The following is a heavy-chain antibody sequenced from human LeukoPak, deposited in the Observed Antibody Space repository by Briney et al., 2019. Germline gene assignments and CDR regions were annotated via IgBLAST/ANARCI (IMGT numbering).Heavy chain of an antibody. V-gene: IGHV1-18*01. CDR2: ISPYNSRR. CDR1: GHSSNTFG. CDR3: ANVAKGRYFFYYMDV. Sequence: GASVTVSCKASGHSSNTFGITWVRQAPGQGLEWIGWISPYNSRRKYADKFQGRVTMTTDTSTTTSYIELRSLRSDDTAVYFCANVAKGRYFFYYMDVWGKGTTVTVS. D-gene: IGHD2-15*01. J-gene: IGHJ6*03.